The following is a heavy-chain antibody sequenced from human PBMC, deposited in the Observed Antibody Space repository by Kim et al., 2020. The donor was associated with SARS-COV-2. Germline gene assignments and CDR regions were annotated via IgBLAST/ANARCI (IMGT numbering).Heavy chain of an antibody. CDR1: GFTFTSSA. Sequence: SVKVSCKASGFTFTSSAVQWVRQARGQRLEWIGWIVVGSGNTNYAQKFQERVTITRDMSTRTAYMELSSLRSEDTAVYYCAADSSGYYDAFDIWGQGTMVTVSS. J-gene: IGHJ3*02. CDR2: IVVGSGNT. CDR3: AADSSGYYDAFDI. V-gene: IGHV1-58*01. D-gene: IGHD3-22*01.